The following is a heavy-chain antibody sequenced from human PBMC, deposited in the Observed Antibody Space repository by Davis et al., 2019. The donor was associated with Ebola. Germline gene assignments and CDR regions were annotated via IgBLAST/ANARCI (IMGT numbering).Heavy chain of an antibody. J-gene: IGHJ4*02. D-gene: IGHD3-22*01. V-gene: IGHV3-23*01. Sequence: GESLKISCVASGFTFGSYAMSWVRQAPGKGLEWVSVISGSGGSTYYADSVKGRFTISRDNSKNTLYLQMNSLRAEDTAVYYCAKNPLIVVVTYFDYWGQGTLVTVSS. CDR2: ISGSGGST. CDR1: GFTFGSYA. CDR3: AKNPLIVVVTYFDY.